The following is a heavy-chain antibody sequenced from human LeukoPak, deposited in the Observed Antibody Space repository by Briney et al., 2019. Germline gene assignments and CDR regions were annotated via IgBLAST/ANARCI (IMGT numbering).Heavy chain of an antibody. J-gene: IGHJ4*02. CDR1: GGSFSGYY. D-gene: IGHD2-8*02. V-gene: IGHV4-34*01. CDR3: ARLGFYCTGNICSRTDY. CDR2: INHSGTT. Sequence: PSETLSLTCAVYGGSFSGYYWSWVRQPPGKGLEWIGEINHSGTTNYNPSLKSRVTMSADTSKNQFSLNLISVTAADTAVYYCARLGFYCTGNICSRTDYWGQGTLVTVSS.